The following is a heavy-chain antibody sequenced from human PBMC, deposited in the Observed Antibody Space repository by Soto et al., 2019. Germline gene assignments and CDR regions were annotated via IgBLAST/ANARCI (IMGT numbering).Heavy chain of an antibody. CDR1: GYTFTSYG. CDR3: ARDSSITIFGVVEDYFDY. V-gene: IGHV1-18*01. D-gene: IGHD3-3*01. CDR2: ISAYNGNT. Sequence: ASVKVSCKASGYTFTSYGISWVRQAPGQGLEWMGWISAYNGNTNYAQKLQGRVTMTTDTSTSTAYMELRSLRTDDTAVYYCARDSSITIFGVVEDYFDYWGQGTLVTVSS. J-gene: IGHJ4*02.